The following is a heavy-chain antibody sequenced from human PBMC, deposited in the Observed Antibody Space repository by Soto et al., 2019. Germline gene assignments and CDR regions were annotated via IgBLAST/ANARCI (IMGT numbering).Heavy chain of an antibody. J-gene: IGHJ4*02. Sequence: DVKLLESGGGLVQPGGSLRLSCAASGFIFNNYAMNWVRQAPGKGLEWVSGISGSGGNTYYADSVKGRFAISRDKSNNTLYLQLSSLKAEDTAVYYCVKARSGWYLYYFDYWGQGTQVTVSS. D-gene: IGHD6-19*01. CDR2: ISGSGGNT. CDR3: VKARSGWYLYYFDY. V-gene: IGHV3-23*01. CDR1: GFIFNNYA.